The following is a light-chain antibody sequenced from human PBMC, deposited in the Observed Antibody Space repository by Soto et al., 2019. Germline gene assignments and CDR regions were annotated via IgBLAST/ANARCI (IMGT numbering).Light chain of an antibody. CDR3: QQLNSYSYT. J-gene: IGKJ2*01. Sequence: DIQLTQSPSFLSASVGDRVTITCRASQDISSYLAWYQQKPGKAPNLLIYAASTLQGGVPSRFSGSGSGTEFTRTISSLQPEDFATYYCQQLNSYSYTFGQGTKLEIK. CDR2: AAS. V-gene: IGKV1-9*01. CDR1: QDISSY.